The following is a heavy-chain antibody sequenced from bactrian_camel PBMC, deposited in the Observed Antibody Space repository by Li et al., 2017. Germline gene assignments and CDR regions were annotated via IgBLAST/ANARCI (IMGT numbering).Heavy chain of an antibody. CDR2: IRPGGAST. J-gene: IGHJ4*01. D-gene: IGHD1*01. Sequence: QLVESGGGSVQAGGSLRLSCAASGYSLSFNYVGWFRQVPGQAHEGIAAIRPGGASTIYADSVKGRFTISRDNAKNTVYLQMNSLKPEDTAMYYCAAGLGSLTPLRDDYNYWGQGTQVTVS. V-gene: IGHV3S28*01. CDR3: AAGLGSLTPLRDDYNY. CDR1: GYSLSFNY.